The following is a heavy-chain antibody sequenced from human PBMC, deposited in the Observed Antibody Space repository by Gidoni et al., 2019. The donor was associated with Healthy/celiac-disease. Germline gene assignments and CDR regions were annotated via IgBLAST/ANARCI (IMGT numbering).Heavy chain of an antibody. CDR1: GFTVSSNY. V-gene: IGHV3-66*01. Sequence: EVQLVESGGGLVQPGGSLRLSCAASGFTVSSNYMSWVRQAPEKGLEWVSVIYSGGSTYYADSVKGRFTISRDNSKNTLYLQMNSLRAEDTAVYYCARAPEVRGYAFDIWGQGTMVTVSS. J-gene: IGHJ3*02. CDR2: IYSGGST. CDR3: ARAPEVRGYAFDI.